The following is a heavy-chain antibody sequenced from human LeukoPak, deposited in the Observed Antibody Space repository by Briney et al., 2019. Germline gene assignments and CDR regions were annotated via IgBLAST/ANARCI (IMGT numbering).Heavy chain of an antibody. V-gene: IGHV3-66*01. J-gene: IGHJ6*03. CDR1: EFSVGSNY. D-gene: IGHD3-10*01. CDR3: ARGGSYGSGNFMDV. Sequence: PGGSLRLSCAASEFSVGSNYMTWVRQAPGKGLEWVSLIYSGGSTYYADSVKGRFTISRDNSKNTLYLQMNSLRAEDTAVYYCARGGSYGSGNFMDVWGKGTTVTISS. CDR2: IYSGGST.